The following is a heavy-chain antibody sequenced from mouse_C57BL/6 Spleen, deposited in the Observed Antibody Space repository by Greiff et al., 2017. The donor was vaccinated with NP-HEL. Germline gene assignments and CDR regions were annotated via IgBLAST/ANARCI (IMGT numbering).Heavy chain of an antibody. CDR3: ARLDYDVGY. D-gene: IGHD2-4*01. Sequence: QVQLKQPGAELVRPGSSVKLSCKASGYTFTSYWMHWVKQRPIQGLEWIGNIDPSDSETHYNQKFKDRATLTVDKSSSTAYMQLTSLTSEDSAVYYCARLDYDVGYWGQGTTLTVSS. V-gene: IGHV1-52*01. J-gene: IGHJ2*01. CDR2: IDPSDSET. CDR1: GYTFTSYW.